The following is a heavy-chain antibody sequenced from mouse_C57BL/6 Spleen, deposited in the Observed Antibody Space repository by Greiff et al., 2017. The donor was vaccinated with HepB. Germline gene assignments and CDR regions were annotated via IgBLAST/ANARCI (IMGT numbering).Heavy chain of an antibody. D-gene: IGHD2-2*01. CDR1: GYTFTDYN. J-gene: IGHJ2*01. V-gene: IGHV1-22*01. CDR3: ARRAVVTARGSFDY. CDR2: INPNNGGT. Sequence: EVQLQQSGPELVKPGASVKMSCKASGYTFTDYNMHWVKQSHGKSLEWIGYINPNNGGTSYNQKFKGKATLTVNNSSSTASMARRSLTSEASAVYFSARRAVVTARGSFDYWGQGTTLTVSS.